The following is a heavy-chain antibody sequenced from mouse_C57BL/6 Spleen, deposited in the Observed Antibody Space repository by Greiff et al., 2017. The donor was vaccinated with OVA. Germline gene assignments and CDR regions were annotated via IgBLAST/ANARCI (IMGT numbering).Heavy chain of an antibody. D-gene: IGHD1-1*01. Sequence: VQLQQSGAELVRPGASVTLSCKASGYTFTDYEMHWVKQTPVHGLEWIGAIDPETGGTAYNQKFKGKAILTADKSSSTAYMELRSLTSEDSAVYYCTRKYGSSPFDYWGQGTTLTVSS. CDR3: TRKYGSSPFDY. V-gene: IGHV1-15*01. CDR2: IDPETGGT. J-gene: IGHJ2*01. CDR1: GYTFTDYE.